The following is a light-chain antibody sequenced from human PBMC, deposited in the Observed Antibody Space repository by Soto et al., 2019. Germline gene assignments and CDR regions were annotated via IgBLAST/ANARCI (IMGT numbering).Light chain of an antibody. CDR3: QQYGSSPPMFT. V-gene: IGKV3-20*01. Sequence: EIVLTQSPGTLSLSPGDRATLSCRASQSVSSTYLAWDQQKPGQAPRLLIYGASSRATGIPDRFSGSGSGTEFTLTISRLEPDDFAVYYCQQYGSSPPMFTFGQGTNLEIK. J-gene: IGKJ2*01. CDR1: QSVSSTY. CDR2: GAS.